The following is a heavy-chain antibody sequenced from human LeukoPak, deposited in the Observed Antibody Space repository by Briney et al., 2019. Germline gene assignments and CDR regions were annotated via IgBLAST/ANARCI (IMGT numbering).Heavy chain of an antibody. CDR1: GYTFTGYY. J-gene: IGHJ4*02. Sequence: ASVKISCKASGYTFTGYYMHWVRQAPGQGLEWMGWINPNSGGTNYAQKFQGRVTMTRDTSISTAYMELSRLRSDDTAVYYCARDPYYGGITGVFRYWGQGTLVTVSS. D-gene: IGHD4-23*01. V-gene: IGHV1-2*02. CDR2: INPNSGGT. CDR3: ARDPYYGGITGVFRY.